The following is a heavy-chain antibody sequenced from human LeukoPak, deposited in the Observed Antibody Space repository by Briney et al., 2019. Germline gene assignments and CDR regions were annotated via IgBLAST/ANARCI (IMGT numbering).Heavy chain of an antibody. V-gene: IGHV3-30-3*01. CDR1: GFTFSNYF. D-gene: IGHD2-21*02. CDR2: IASDGSHT. J-gene: IGHJ3*02. CDR3: ARERQDTVIHSGAFDI. Sequence: GGSLRLSCAASGFTFSNYFMHWVRQAPGKGLEWVADIASDGSHTFYVESVKGRFTISRDNSKNTLYLQMISLGPEDTAVYFCARERQDTVIHSGAFDIWGQGTMVTVSS.